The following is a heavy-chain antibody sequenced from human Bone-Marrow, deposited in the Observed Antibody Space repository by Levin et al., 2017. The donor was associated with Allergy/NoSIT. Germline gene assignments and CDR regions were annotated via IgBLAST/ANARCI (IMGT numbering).Heavy chain of an antibody. D-gene: IGHD1-26*01. CDR1: GFTFSSYW. J-gene: IGHJ4*02. CDR2: IKQDGSEK. V-gene: IGHV3-7*01. CDR3: ARVPYSGSFAGFDY. Sequence: GESLKISCAASGFTFSSYWMSWVRQAPGKGLEWVANIKQDGSEKYYVDSVKGRFTISRDNAKNSLYLQMNSLRAEDTAVYYCARVPYSGSFAGFDYWGQGTLVTVSS.